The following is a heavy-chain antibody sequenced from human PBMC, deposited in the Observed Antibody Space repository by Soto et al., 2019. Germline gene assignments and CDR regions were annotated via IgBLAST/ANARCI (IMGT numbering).Heavy chain of an antibody. J-gene: IGHJ4*02. V-gene: IGHV1-18*01. CDR1: GYTFTSYG. Sequence: ASVKVSCKASGYTFTSYGISWVRQAPGQGLEWMGWISAYNGNTNYAQKLQGRVTMTTDTSTSTAYMELRSLRSDDTAVYYCARVKGDIVVVVAATTDLDYWGQGTLVTVSS. CDR3: ARVKGDIVVVVAATTDLDY. CDR2: ISAYNGNT. D-gene: IGHD2-15*01.